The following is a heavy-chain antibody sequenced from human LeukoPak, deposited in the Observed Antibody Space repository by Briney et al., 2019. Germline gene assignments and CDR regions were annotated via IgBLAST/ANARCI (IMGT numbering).Heavy chain of an antibody. CDR3: TRVGYIDEGIDY. CDR2: IKQDGSKK. D-gene: IGHD5-24*01. J-gene: IGHJ4*02. V-gene: IGHV3-7*04. Sequence: PGGSLRLSCVASGLPFSSYWMTWVRQAPGKGLEWVANIKQDGSKKSYVSSVKGRFTISRDNAKNSLYLQMNSLRAEDTAIYYCTRVGYIDEGIDYWGQGTLVTVSS. CDR1: GLPFSSYW.